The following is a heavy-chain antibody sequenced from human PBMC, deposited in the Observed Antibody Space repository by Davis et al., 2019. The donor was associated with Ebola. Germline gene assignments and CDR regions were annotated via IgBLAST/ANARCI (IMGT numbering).Heavy chain of an antibody. Sequence: PSETLSLTCTVSGGSISSSSYYWGWIRQPPGTGLEWIGSIYYSGSTYYNPSLKSRVTISVDTSKNQFSLKLSSVTAADTAVYYCARDRRELLKYYFDYWGQGTLVTVSP. CDR1: GGSISSSSYY. J-gene: IGHJ4*02. V-gene: IGHV4-39*07. CDR2: IYYSGST. CDR3: ARDRRELLKYYFDY. D-gene: IGHD1-26*01.